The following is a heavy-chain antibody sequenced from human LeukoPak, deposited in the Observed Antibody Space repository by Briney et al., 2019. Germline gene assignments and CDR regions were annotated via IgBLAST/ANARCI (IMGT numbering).Heavy chain of an antibody. CDR3: ARGPRGSGSYPYCYYMDV. CDR2: INPNSGGT. CDR1: GYTFTSYY. J-gene: IGHJ6*03. D-gene: IGHD3-10*01. V-gene: IGHV1-2*02. Sequence: ASVKVSCKASGYTFTSYYMHWVRQAPGQGLEWMGWINPNSGGTNYAQKFQGRVTMTRDTSISTAYMELSRLRSDDTAVYYCARGPRGSGSYPYCYYMDVWGKGTTVTISS.